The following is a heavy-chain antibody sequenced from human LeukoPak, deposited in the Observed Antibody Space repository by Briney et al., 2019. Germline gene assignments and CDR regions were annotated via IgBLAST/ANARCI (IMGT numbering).Heavy chain of an antibody. CDR3: ARGVLAAADYYYGMDV. CDR2: ISGSGGST. V-gene: IGHV3-23*01. CDR1: GFTFSSYA. J-gene: IGHJ6*02. D-gene: IGHD6-13*01. Sequence: GGSLRLSCAASGFTFSSYAMSWVRQAPGKGLEWVSAISGSGGSTYYADSVKGRFTISRDNSKNTLYLQMNSLRAEDTAVYYCARGVLAAADYYYGMDVWGQGTTVTVSS.